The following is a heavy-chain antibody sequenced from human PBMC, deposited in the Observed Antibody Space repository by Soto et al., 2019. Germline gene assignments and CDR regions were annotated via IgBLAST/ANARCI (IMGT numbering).Heavy chain of an antibody. CDR2: INSDGSIA. CDR3: GRERWGLLDI. CDR1: GFTFSDYW. D-gene: IGHD7-27*01. J-gene: IGHJ3*02. Sequence: VQLVESGGGVVQPGRSLRLSCAASGFTFSDYWMAWARQAPGKGLFWVSRINSDGSIAHCAESVKGRFTISRDNAKNTLWLQVNSLRDDDTAVYYCGRERWGLLDIWGQGAMVTVSS. V-gene: IGHV3-74*01.